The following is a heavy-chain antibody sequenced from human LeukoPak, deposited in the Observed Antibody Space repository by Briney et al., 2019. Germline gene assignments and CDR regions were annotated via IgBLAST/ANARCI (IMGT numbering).Heavy chain of an antibody. CDR1: GGSISSYY. CDR2: IYYSGST. Sequence: SETLSLTCTVSGGSISSYYWSWIRQPPGKGLEWIGYIYYSGSTNYNPSLKSRVTISVDTSKNQFSLKLSSVTAADTAVYYCARDYYYYYGMDVWGQGTTVTVSS. J-gene: IGHJ6*02. CDR3: ARDYYYYYGMDV. V-gene: IGHV4-59*01.